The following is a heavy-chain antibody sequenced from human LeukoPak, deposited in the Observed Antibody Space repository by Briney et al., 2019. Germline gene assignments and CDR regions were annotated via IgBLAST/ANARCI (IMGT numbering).Heavy chain of an antibody. J-gene: IGHJ4*02. D-gene: IGHD3-22*01. CDR2: ISPGDSET. Sequence: GESLKISCKGSGYTFSSYWLAWVRQMPGKGLEWMGIISPGDSETRYSPSFQGQVTLSADKSISTAYLQWNTLKASDTAMYYCARKYYFESSDYYPFDYWGQGTLVTVSS. V-gene: IGHV5-51*01. CDR1: GYTFSSYW. CDR3: ARKYYFESSDYYPFDY.